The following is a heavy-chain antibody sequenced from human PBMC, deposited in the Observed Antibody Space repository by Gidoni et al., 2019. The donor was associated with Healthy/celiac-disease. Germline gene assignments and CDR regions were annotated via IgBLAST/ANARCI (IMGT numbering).Heavy chain of an antibody. J-gene: IGHJ4*02. Sequence: EVQLVESGGGLVKPGGSLRLSCAASGFTFSNAWMSWVRQAPGKGLEWVGRIKSKTDGGTTDYAAPVKGRFTISRDDSKNTLYLQMNSLKTEDTAVYYCVLEYYYDSSGYYYFDYWGQGTLVTVSS. CDR3: VLEYYYDSSGYYYFDY. V-gene: IGHV3-15*01. D-gene: IGHD3-22*01. CDR2: IKSKTDGGTT. CDR1: GFTFSNAW.